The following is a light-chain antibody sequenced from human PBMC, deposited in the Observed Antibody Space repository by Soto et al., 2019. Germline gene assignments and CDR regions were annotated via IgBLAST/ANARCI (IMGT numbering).Light chain of an antibody. CDR3: SSYTSSITHV. Sequence: QSALTQPASASGSPGQSITISCTGTSSDVGGYNYVSWHQQHPGKAPKLLIYDVSSRPSGVSNRFSASKSGNTASLTISGLQAEDEADYYCSSYTSSITHVFGTGTKLTVL. J-gene: IGLJ1*01. V-gene: IGLV2-14*01. CDR2: DVS. CDR1: SSDVGGYNY.